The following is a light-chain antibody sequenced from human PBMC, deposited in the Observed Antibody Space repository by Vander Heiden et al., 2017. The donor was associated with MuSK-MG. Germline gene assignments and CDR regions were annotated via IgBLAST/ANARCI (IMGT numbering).Light chain of an antibody. J-gene: IGKJ1*01. V-gene: IGKV1-39*01. CDR2: AAS. Sequence: IQMTQSPSSLSASVGDRVTITCRASQSISSYLNWYQQKPGKAPKLLIYAASSLQSGVPSRFSGSGSGTDFTLTISRLQPEDFATYYCQQSDSTPWTFGQGTKVEIK. CDR3: QQSDSTPWT. CDR1: QSISSY.